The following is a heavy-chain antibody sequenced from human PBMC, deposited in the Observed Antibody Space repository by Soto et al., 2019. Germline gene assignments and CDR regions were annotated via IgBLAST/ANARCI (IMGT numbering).Heavy chain of an antibody. J-gene: IGHJ4*02. CDR3: ARGLGGIVYYYASGTNRGDHFDT. D-gene: IGHD3-10*01. CDR1: GGSISSYY. CDR2: IYYSGST. V-gene: IGHV4-59*01. Sequence: SETLSLTCTVSGGSISSYYWSWIRQPPGRGLEWIGYIYYSGSTNYNPSLKSRVTISTDTSKNQFFLKLSSVTAADTAVYYCARGLGGIVYYYASGTNRGDHFDTWGQGTLVTVSS.